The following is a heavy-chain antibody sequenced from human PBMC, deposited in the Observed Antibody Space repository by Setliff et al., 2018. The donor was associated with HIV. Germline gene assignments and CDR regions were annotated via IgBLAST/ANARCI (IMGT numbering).Heavy chain of an antibody. CDR3: ARHASNDYVWGSFRSYNWFDP. V-gene: IGHV4-4*02. Sequence: KTSETLSLTCAVSGGSISSSNWWSWVRQSPGKGLEWIGEIYHSGSTDYNPSLKSRFAISVDTSKNQFSLKLRTVTAADTAVYYCARHASNDYVWGSFRSYNWFDPWGQGTLVTVSS. J-gene: IGHJ5*02. CDR1: GGSISSSNW. D-gene: IGHD3-16*01. CDR2: IYHSGST.